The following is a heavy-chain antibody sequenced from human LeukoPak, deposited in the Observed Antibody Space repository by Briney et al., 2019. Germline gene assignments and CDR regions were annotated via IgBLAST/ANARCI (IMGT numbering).Heavy chain of an antibody. CDR3: ASGPYSYYYGSGSYYYMDV. Sequence: AASVKVSCKASGGTFSSYAISWVRQAPGQGLEWMGGIIPIFGTANYAQKFQGRVTITTDESTSTAYMELSSLRSEDTAVYYCASGPYSYYYGSGSYYYMDVWGKGTTVTVSS. CDR2: IIPIFGTA. CDR1: GGTFSSYA. V-gene: IGHV1-69*05. J-gene: IGHJ6*03. D-gene: IGHD3-10*01.